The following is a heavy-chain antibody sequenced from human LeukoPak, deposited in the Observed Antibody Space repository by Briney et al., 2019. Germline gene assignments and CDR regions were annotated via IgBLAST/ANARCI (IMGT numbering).Heavy chain of an antibody. CDR3: ARGDEATEGAFDI. V-gene: IGHV3-30-3*01. Sequence: GGSLRLSCAASGFTFSSYAMSWVRQAPGKGLEWVAVISYDGSNKYYADSVKGRFTISRDNSKNTLYLQMNSLRAEDTAVYYCARGDEATEGAFDIWGQGTMVTVSS. J-gene: IGHJ3*02. D-gene: IGHD5-12*01. CDR2: ISYDGSNK. CDR1: GFTFSSYA.